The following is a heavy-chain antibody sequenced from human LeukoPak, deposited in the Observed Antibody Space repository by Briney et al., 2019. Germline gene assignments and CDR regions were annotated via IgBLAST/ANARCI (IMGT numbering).Heavy chain of an antibody. CDR1: GFTFNNYN. Sequence: GGSLRLSCAASGFTFNNYNMNWVRQAPGKGLEWVSSISSSSSYIYYADSVKGRFTISRDNAKNSLYLQMNSLRAEDTAVYYCARVRLRSGDYFDYWGQGTLVTVSS. CDR3: ARVRLRSGDYFDY. J-gene: IGHJ4*02. V-gene: IGHV3-21*01. D-gene: IGHD3-10*02. CDR2: ISSSSSYI.